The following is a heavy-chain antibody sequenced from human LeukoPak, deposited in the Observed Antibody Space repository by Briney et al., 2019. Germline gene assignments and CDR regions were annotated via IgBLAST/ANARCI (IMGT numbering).Heavy chain of an antibody. J-gene: IGHJ4*02. Sequence: SETLPLTCTVSGGSISSYYWSWIRQPPGKGLEWIGYIYYSGSTNYNPSLKSRVTISVDTSKNQFSLKLSSVTAADTAVYYCARAVEMATAYFDYWGQGTLVTVSS. V-gene: IGHV4-59*08. CDR3: ARAVEMATAYFDY. D-gene: IGHD5-24*01. CDR1: GGSISSYY. CDR2: IYYSGST.